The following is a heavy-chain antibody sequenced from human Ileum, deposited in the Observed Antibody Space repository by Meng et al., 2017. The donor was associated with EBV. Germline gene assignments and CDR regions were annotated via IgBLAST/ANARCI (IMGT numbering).Heavy chain of an antibody. CDR1: GGSISSSNHY. V-gene: IGHV4-39*07. CDR3: ARVPSYYYDSRGYVTPFDY. Sequence: LQPQASGPGLVKPSGTLPLTCTVSGGSISSSNHYWGWIRQPPGKGLEWIANIYYSGSTYYNPSLKSRVTISVDTSKNQFSLKLSSVTAADTAVYYCARVPSYYYDSRGYVTPFDYWGQGTLVTVSS. D-gene: IGHD3-22*01. CDR2: IYYSGST. J-gene: IGHJ4*02.